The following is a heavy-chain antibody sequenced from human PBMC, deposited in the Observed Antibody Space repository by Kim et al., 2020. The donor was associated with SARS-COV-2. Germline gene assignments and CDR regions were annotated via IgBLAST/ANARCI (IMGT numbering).Heavy chain of an antibody. CDR2: IYYSGST. CDR3: ARQGAYYDFLTGTYYY. V-gene: IGHV4-39*01. Sequence: SETLSLTCTVSGDSISSGSYYWGWIRKPPGKGLEWIGSIYYSGSTYYDPSLKSRVTISVDTSKNQFALKLSSVTAADTAVYYCARQGAYYDFLTGTYYY. D-gene: IGHD3-9*01. J-gene: IGHJ6*01. CDR1: GDSISSGSYY.